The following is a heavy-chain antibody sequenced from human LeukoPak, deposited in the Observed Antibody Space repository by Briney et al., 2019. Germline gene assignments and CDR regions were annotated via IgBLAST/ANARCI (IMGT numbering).Heavy chain of an antibody. CDR1: GYSFTSYW. CDR3: ARRIAAGSAYYFDY. J-gene: IGHJ4*02. D-gene: IGHD6-13*01. Sequence: GESLKISCKGSGYSFTSYWIGWVRQMPGKGLVWMGIIYPGDADTRYPPSIQGHATISADNYISTAYMQSSSLKASDTAMYYCARRIAAGSAYYFDYWGQGTLVTVSS. V-gene: IGHV5-51*01. CDR2: IYPGDADT.